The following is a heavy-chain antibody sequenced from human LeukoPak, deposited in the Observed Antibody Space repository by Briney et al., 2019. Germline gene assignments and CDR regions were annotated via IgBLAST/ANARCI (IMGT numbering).Heavy chain of an antibody. CDR3: APLRGIQLHGWFDP. D-gene: IGHD5-24*01. V-gene: IGHV1-46*01. CDR2: INPSGGST. Sequence: ASVTVSFTASGYTFTSYYMHWVRQAPGQGLEWMGIINPSGGSTSYAQKFQGRVTMTEDTSTDTAYMELSSLRSEDTAVYYCAPLRGIQLHGWFDPWGQGTLVTVSS. CDR1: GYTFTSYY. J-gene: IGHJ5*02.